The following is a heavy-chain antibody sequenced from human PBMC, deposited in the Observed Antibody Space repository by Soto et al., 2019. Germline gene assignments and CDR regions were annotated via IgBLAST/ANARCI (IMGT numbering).Heavy chain of an antibody. CDR1: GYGFTTYG. V-gene: IGHV1-18*01. J-gene: IGHJ4*02. CDR3: ARGRYGDY. CDR2: ISAHNGNT. D-gene: IGHD1-1*01. Sequence: QVHLVQSGAEVKKPGASVKVSCKGSGYGFTTYGITWVRQAPGQGLEWMAWISAHNGNTNYAQKLQGRFTVTRDTSTSTAYMELRSLRSDDAAVYYCARGRYGDYWGQGALVTVSS.